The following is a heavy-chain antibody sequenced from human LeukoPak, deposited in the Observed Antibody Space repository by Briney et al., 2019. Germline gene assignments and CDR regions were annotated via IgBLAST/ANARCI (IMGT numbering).Heavy chain of an antibody. Sequence: GGSLRLSCAASGFTFSNYAMSWVRQAPGKGLEWVSDISGSGGSTHYADSVKGRFTISRDNSKNTLYLQMSSLRAEDTAVFYCAKGRYCGGDCYVDFQHWGQGTLVTVSS. CDR3: AKGRYCGGDCYVDFQH. V-gene: IGHV3-23*01. D-gene: IGHD2-21*02. CDR1: GFTFSNYA. CDR2: ISGSGGST. J-gene: IGHJ1*01.